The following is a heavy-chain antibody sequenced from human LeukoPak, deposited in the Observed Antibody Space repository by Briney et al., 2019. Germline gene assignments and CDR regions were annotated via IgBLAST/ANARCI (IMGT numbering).Heavy chain of an antibody. Sequence: GGSLRLSCVLSGLTFSDAWMSWVRQAPGKGLEWVGRIRNDRITNYAAPVQGRFSISRDNSKNTFYLQMNSLRTEDTGMYFCTWMATIFIVDYWGQGTLVTVSS. J-gene: IGHJ4*02. CDR1: GLTFSDAW. D-gene: IGHD5-12*01. CDR3: TWMATIFIVDY. V-gene: IGHV3-15*01. CDR2: IRNDRIT.